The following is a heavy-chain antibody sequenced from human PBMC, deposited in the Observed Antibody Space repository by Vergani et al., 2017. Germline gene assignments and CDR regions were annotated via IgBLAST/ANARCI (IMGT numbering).Heavy chain of an antibody. Sequence: EVQLVQSAAEVKKAGESLRISCKGSGYSFTSYWISWVRQMPGKGLEWMGRIDPSDSYTNYSPSFQGHVTISADKSISTAYLQWSSLKASDTAMYYCARHGRYETDAFDIWGQGTMVTVSS. V-gene: IGHV5-10-1*01. J-gene: IGHJ3*02. D-gene: IGHD3-9*01. CDR2: IDPSDSYT. CDR1: GYSFTSYW. CDR3: ARHGRYETDAFDI.